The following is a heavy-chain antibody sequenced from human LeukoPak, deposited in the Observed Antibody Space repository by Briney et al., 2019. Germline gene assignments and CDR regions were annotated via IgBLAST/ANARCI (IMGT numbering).Heavy chain of an antibody. Sequence: ASVKVSCKASGYTFTSYGISWVRRAPGQGLEWMGWISAYNGNTNYAQKLQGRVTMTTDTSTSTAYMELRSLRSDDTAVYYCARERDYYDSSGYYVGAFDIWGQGTMVTVSS. D-gene: IGHD3-22*01. CDR2: ISAYNGNT. J-gene: IGHJ3*02. CDR3: ARERDYYDSSGYYVGAFDI. CDR1: GYTFTSYG. V-gene: IGHV1-18*01.